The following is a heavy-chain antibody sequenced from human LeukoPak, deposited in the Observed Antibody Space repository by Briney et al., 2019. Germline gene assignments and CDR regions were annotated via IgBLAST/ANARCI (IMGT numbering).Heavy chain of an antibody. CDR2: ISADGNTK. Sequence: GGSLRLSCAASAFALSSEGMHWVRQAPGKGLDWVAVISADGNTKYYVDSVKGRFTISRDDSKNTLYLQMTSLRPEDTAVYYCAKELNWGVMAFDYWGQGTLVTVSS. J-gene: IGHJ4*02. V-gene: IGHV3-30*18. CDR3: AKELNWGVMAFDY. CDR1: AFALSSEG. D-gene: IGHD3-16*01.